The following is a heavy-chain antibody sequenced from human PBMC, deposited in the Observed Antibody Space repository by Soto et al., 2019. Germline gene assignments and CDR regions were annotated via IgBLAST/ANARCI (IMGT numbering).Heavy chain of an antibody. J-gene: IGHJ6*02. Sequence: GASVKVSCKASGYTFTGYYMHWVRQAPGQGLEWMGWINPNSGGTNYAQKVQGWVTMTRDTSISTAYMELSRLRSDDTAVYYCATAYYDFWSGYRYYYYYGMDVWGQGTTVTVSS. D-gene: IGHD3-3*01. CDR1: GYTFTGYY. V-gene: IGHV1-2*04. CDR2: INPNSGGT. CDR3: ATAYYDFWSGYRYYYYYGMDV.